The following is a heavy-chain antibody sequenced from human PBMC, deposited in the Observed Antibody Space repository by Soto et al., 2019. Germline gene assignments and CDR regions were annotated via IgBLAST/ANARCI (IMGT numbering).Heavy chain of an antibody. CDR3: ARVVLGYSNDVSTLLYNSVMAF. J-gene: IGHJ6*02. CDR1: GYGNTIDG. V-gene: IGHV1-18*01. Sequence: NRYCKGAGYGNTIDGSGRGRLETGKGLEWMGWISAYNGNTNYAQKLQGRVTMTTDTSTSTAYMELRSLRSDDTAVYYCARVVLGYSNDVSTLLYNSVMAFRGQGTTVPGSS. CDR2: ISAYNGNT. D-gene: IGHD4-4*01.